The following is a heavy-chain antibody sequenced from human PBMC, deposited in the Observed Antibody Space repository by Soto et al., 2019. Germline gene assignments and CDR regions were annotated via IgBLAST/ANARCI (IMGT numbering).Heavy chain of an antibody. Sequence: PGGSLRLSCAASGFTFDDYGMSWVRQAPGKGLEWVSGINWNGGSTGYADSVKGRFTISRDNAKNSLYLQMNSLRAEDTAVYYCAREPPSDAIRLYYFDYWGQGTLVTVSS. CDR3: AREPPSDAIRLYYFDY. CDR2: INWNGGST. D-gene: IGHD2-21*01. V-gene: IGHV3-20*04. J-gene: IGHJ4*02. CDR1: GFTFDDYG.